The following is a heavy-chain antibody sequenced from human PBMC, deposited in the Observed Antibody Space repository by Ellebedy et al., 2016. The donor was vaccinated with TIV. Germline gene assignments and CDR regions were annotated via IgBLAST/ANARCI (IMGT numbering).Heavy chain of an antibody. CDR1: GYTFTGYY. CDR2: TIPIFGTA. D-gene: IGHD5-24*01. Sequence: AASVKVSCKASGYTFTGYYIHWVRQAPGQGLEWMGGTIPIFGTANYAQKLQGRITIIADESTSTAYMELSSLRSEDTAVYYCAIDRAPDGRNWYFDLWGRGTLVTVSS. V-gene: IGHV1-69*13. J-gene: IGHJ2*01. CDR3: AIDRAPDGRNWYFDL.